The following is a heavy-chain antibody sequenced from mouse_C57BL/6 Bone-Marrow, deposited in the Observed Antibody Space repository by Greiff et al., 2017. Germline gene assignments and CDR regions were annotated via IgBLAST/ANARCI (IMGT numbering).Heavy chain of an antibody. CDR3: ARSYGSFLNFDY. J-gene: IGHJ2*01. CDR1: GYTFTSYW. V-gene: IGHV1-64*01. Sequence: QVQLQQPGAELVKPGASVKLSCKASGYTFTSYWMHWVKQRPGQGLEWIGMIHPNSGSTNYNEKFKSKATLTVEKASSTAYMQLSSRTSEDSAVYYCARSYGSFLNFDYWGQGTTLTVSS. CDR2: IHPNSGST. D-gene: IGHD1-1*01.